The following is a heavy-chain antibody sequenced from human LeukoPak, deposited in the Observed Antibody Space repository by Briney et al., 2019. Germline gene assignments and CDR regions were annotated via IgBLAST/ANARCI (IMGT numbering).Heavy chain of an antibody. Sequence: AASVKVSFKASGYTFTSYGISWVRQAPGQGREWMGWISAYNGNTNYAQKLQGRVTMTTDTSTSTAYMELRSLRSDDTAVYYCARTQDVTYYYYYMDVWGKGTTVTVSS. J-gene: IGHJ6*03. V-gene: IGHV1-18*01. CDR3: ARTQDVTYYYYYMDV. D-gene: IGHD2-21*02. CDR2: ISAYNGNT. CDR1: GYTFTSYG.